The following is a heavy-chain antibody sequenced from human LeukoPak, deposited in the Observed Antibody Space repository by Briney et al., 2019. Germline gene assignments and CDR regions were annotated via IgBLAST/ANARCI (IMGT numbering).Heavy chain of an antibody. V-gene: IGHV4-30-4*08. CDR3: LPGGGATWVFDN. CDR1: GGSISSGDYY. Sequence: PSQTLSPTCTVSGGSISSGDYYWSWIRQPPGKGLEWIGYIYYSGSTYYNPSLKSRVTISVDTSKNQFSLKLSSVTAADTAVYYCLPGGGATWVFDNGGQGTLVTVPS. J-gene: IGHJ4*02. D-gene: IGHD1-26*01. CDR2: IYYSGST.